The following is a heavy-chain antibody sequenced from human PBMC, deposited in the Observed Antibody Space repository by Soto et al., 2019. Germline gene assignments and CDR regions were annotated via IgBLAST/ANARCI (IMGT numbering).Heavy chain of an antibody. D-gene: IGHD3-10*01. CDR3: AAYYGSGSYRNWFDP. J-gene: IGHJ5*02. CDR1: GGSISSYY. Sequence: PSETLSLTCTVSGGSISSYYWSWIRQPPGKGLEWIGYIYYSGSTNYNPSLKSRVTISVDTSKNQFSLKLSSVTAADTAVYYCAAYYGSGSYRNWFDPWGQGTLVTVSS. CDR2: IYYSGST. V-gene: IGHV4-59*01.